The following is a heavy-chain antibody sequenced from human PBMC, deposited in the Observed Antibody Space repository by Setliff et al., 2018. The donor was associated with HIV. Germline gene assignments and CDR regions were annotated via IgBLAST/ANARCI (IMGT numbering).Heavy chain of an antibody. D-gene: IGHD3-22*01. CDR2: INHSGST. CDR1: GGSFSGYY. V-gene: IGHV4-34*01. Sequence: SETLSLTCAVYGGSFSGYYWSWIRQPPGKGLEWIAEINHSGSTNYNPSLKSRVTISVDTSKNQFSLKLSSVTAADTAVYYCARGLSFYDPGGFDYWGQGTLVTVSS. CDR3: ARGLSFYDPGGFDY. J-gene: IGHJ4*02.